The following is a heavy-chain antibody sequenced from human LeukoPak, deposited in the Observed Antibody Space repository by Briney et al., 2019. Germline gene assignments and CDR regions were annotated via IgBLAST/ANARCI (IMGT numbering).Heavy chain of an antibody. Sequence: GSVKVSCKASGYSFTGYHMHWVRQAPGQGLEWMGWINPNSGGTNYAQKFQGRVTMTRDTSISTAYMELSRLRSDDTAVYYCARQTRIGSGWPWGYWGQGTLVTVSS. J-gene: IGHJ4*02. CDR3: ARQTRIGSGWPWGY. CDR1: GYSFTGYH. V-gene: IGHV1-2*02. D-gene: IGHD6-19*01. CDR2: INPNSGGT.